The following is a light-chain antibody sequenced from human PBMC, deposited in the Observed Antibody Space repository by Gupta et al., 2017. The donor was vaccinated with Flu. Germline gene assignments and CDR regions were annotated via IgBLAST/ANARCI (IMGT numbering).Light chain of an antibody. V-gene: IGKV4-1*01. J-gene: IGKJ4*01. CDR1: QSVLYSSNNKNY. CDR2: WAS. CDR3: QQDDSTQLT. Sequence: DIVMTQSPDSLAVSLGERATINCKSSQSVLYSSNNKNYLAWYQQKPGQPPKLLIYWASTRESGVPDRFSGSGSGTDFTLTISSLQAEDVAVYYCQQDDSTQLTFGGGTKVEIK.